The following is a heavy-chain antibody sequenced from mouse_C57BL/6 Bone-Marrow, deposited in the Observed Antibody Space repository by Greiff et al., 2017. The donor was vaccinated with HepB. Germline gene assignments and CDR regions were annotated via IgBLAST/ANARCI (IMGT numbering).Heavy chain of an antibody. CDR2: ISSGSSTI. Sequence: EVKLVESGGGLVKPGGSLKLSCAASGFTFSDYGMHWVRQAPEKGLEWVAYISSGSSTIYYADTVKGRFTISRDNAKNTLFLQMTSLRSENTAMYYCARGNYYGSNYFDYWGKGTTRTVSS. J-gene: IGHJ2*01. V-gene: IGHV5-17*01. D-gene: IGHD1-1*01. CDR1: GFTFSDYG. CDR3: ARGNYYGSNYFDY.